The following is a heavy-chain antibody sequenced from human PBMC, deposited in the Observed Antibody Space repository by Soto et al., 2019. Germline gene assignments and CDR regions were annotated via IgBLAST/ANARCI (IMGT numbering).Heavy chain of an antibody. CDR3: AKDPVRFLEWLLFGSFGMEV. D-gene: IGHD3-3*01. Sequence: GGSLRLSCAASGFTFSSYGMHRVRQAPGKGLEWVAVISYDGSNKYYADSVKGRFTISRDNSKNTLYLQMNSLRAEDTAVYYCAKDPVRFLEWLLFGSFGMEVWGQGTTVTVSS. V-gene: IGHV3-30*18. CDR1: GFTFSSYG. J-gene: IGHJ6*02. CDR2: ISYDGSNK.